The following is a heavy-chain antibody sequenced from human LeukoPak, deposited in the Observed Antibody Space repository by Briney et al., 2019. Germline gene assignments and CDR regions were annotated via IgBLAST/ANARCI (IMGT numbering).Heavy chain of an antibody. CDR3: VRAGDYGDYVGWFDP. J-gene: IGHJ5*02. V-gene: IGHV4-4*07. CDR2: IHTSGST. CDR1: GGSISSYY. Sequence: NPSETLSLTCTVSGGSISSYYWSWIRQPAGKGLEWIGRIHTSGSTNYNPSLESRLTMSVDTSKNQFSLKLNSVTAADTAVYYCVRAGDYGDYVGWFDPWGQGTLVTVSS. D-gene: IGHD4-17*01.